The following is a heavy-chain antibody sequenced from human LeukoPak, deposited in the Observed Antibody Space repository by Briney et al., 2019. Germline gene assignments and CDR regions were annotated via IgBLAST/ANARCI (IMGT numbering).Heavy chain of an antibody. V-gene: IGHV3-53*01. Sequence: HPGGSLRLSCAASGFTFSRYSMSWVRQAPGKGLEWVSFIYSDNTHYSDSVKGRFTISRDNSKNTLYLQMNSLRAEDTAVYYCARRAGAYSHPYDYWGQGTLVTVSS. J-gene: IGHJ4*02. CDR3: ARRAGAYSHPYDY. D-gene: IGHD4/OR15-4a*01. CDR1: GFTFSRYS. CDR2: IYSDNT.